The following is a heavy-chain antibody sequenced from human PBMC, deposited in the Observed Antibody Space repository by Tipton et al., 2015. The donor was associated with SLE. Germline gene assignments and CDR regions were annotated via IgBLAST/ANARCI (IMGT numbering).Heavy chain of an antibody. CDR1: GFTFSTYG. Sequence: SLRLSCAASGFTFSTYGMHWVRQAPGKGLEWVAVISYDGSDKYYADSVKGRFTISRDNSKNTLYLQMNSLRAADTAVYYCARGLMVRGVKVDYWGQGTLVTVSS. V-gene: IGHV3-30*03. CDR3: ARGLMVRGVKVDY. J-gene: IGHJ4*02. D-gene: IGHD3-10*01. CDR2: ISYDGSDK.